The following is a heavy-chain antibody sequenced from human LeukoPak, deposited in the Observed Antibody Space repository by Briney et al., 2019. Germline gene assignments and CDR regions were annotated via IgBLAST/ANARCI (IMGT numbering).Heavy chain of an antibody. CDR2: ISGSGGNS. Sequence: GGSLRLSCAASGFTFSSYAMNWVRQAPGKGLEWVSSISGSGGNSFYADSVKGRFTISRDNSKNTLYLQMNSLRAEDTAVYYCAKPPIAIFYFDYWGQGTLVTVCS. V-gene: IGHV3-23*01. J-gene: IGHJ4*02. CDR1: GFTFSSYA. D-gene: IGHD3-3*01. CDR3: AKPPIAIFYFDY.